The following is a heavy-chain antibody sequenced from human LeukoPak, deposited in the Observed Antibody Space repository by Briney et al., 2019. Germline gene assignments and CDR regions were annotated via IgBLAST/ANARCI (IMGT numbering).Heavy chain of an antibody. CDR2: IIPAFDRA. J-gene: IGHJ3*02. D-gene: IGHD3/OR15-3a*01. Sequence: GSSVKVSCKASGDNFNNYAVNWVRQAPGQGLQWMGRIIPAFDRANYAHNFQGRLTITADKSTKTAYMELSSLQSEDTGLYFCARRTDAVDDAFDIWGQGTMLIVSS. V-gene: IGHV1-69*04. CDR1: GDNFNNYA. CDR3: ARRTDAVDDAFDI.